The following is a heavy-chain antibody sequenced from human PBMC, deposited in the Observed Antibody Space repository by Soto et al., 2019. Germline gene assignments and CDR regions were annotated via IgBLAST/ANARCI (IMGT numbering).Heavy chain of an antibody. Sequence: SETLSLTCAVSGDSISSTFWWTWVRQSPGKGLEWIGEVYHTGNTRYNPSLKSRVTISVDKPNNQFSLKLTSMTGADTAVYYCATRPHQNGVTLHPYPSRGQGTPDTVSS. V-gene: IGHV4-4*02. J-gene: IGHJ4*02. CDR1: GDSISSTFW. D-gene: IGHD2-8*01. CDR3: ATRPHQNGVTLHPYPS. CDR2: VYHTGNT.